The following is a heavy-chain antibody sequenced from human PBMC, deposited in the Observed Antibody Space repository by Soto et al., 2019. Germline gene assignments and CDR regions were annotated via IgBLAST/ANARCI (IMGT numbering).Heavy chain of an antibody. Sequence: SETLSLTCAVYGGSFSGYYWSWIRQPQGKGLEWIGEINHSGSTNYNPSLKSRVTISVDTSKNQFSLKLSSVTAADTAVYYCARGLKTVTTYYYYYYYMDVWGKGTTVTVSS. CDR1: GGSFSGYY. CDR2: INHSGST. D-gene: IGHD4-4*01. CDR3: ARGLKTVTTYYYYYYYMDV. V-gene: IGHV4-34*01. J-gene: IGHJ6*03.